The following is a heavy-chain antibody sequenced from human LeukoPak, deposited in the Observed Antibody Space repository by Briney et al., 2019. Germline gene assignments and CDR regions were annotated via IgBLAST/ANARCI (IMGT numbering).Heavy chain of an antibody. V-gene: IGHV3-33*01. Sequence: GGSLRLSCAASGLSFSSHGMHWVRQAPGKGLEWVAVIWYDGSNIYYADSVKGRFAISRDNSKNTLYLQMNSLRAEDTALYYCARARNDYDSNGFSVLDYWGQGTLVTVSS. CDR1: GLSFSSHG. CDR2: IWYDGSNI. J-gene: IGHJ4*02. CDR3: ARARNDYDSNGFSVLDY. D-gene: IGHD3-22*01.